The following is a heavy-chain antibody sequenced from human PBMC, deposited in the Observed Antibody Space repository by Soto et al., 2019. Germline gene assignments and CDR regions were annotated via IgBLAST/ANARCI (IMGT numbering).Heavy chain of an antibody. Sequence: SETLSLTCTVSGGSISSYYWSWIRQPPGKGLEWIGYIYYSGSTNYNPSHESRVTISVDTSKNQFSLKLSSVTAADTAVYYFAIDGRGYSYGLGYYYYGMDVWGQGTTVTVSS. CDR3: AIDGRGYSYGLGYYYYGMDV. J-gene: IGHJ6*02. V-gene: IGHV4-59*01. CDR1: GGSISSYY. D-gene: IGHD5-18*01. CDR2: IYYSGST.